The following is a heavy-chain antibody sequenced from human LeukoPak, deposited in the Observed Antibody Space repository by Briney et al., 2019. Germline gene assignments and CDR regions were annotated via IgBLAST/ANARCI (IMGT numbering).Heavy chain of an antibody. D-gene: IGHD3-22*01. V-gene: IGHV1-46*01. CDR3: AREITYYYDSSGPGAFDI. J-gene: IGHJ3*02. Sequence: ASVKVSCKASGYTFTSYYMHWVRQAPGQGLEWMGIINPSGGSTSYAQKFQGRVTMTRDTSTSTVYMELSSLRSEDTAVYYCAREITYYYDSSGPGAFDIWGQGTMVTVSS. CDR1: GYTFTSYY. CDR2: INPSGGST.